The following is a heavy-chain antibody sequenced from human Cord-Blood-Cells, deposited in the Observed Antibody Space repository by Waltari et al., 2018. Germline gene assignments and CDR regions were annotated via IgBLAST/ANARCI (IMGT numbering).Heavy chain of an antibody. D-gene: IGHD3-10*01. CDR2: ISYDDSNK. J-gene: IGHJ4*02. V-gene: IGHV3-30-3*01. Sequence: QVQLVESGGGVVQPGRSLRLSCAASGFTFSSYAMHWVRQAPGKGLGWVAVISYDDSNKYYADSGKGRFTSSRDNSKNTLYLQMNSLRAEDTAVYYCARDFSFGELNYWGQGTLVTVSS. CDR3: ARDFSFGELNY. CDR1: GFTFSSYA.